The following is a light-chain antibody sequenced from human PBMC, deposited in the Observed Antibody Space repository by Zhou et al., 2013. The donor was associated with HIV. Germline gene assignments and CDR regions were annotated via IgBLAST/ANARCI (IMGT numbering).Light chain of an antibody. CDR2: AAA. J-gene: IGKJ1*01. CDR3: HQYNSYPWT. Sequence: DIQMTQSPSSLSASVGDRVTITCRASQDITHYLAWYQQKAGKTPKLLIYAAATLQSGVPSRFSGSGSGTEFTLTISSLQPDDFAIYHCHQYNSYPWTFGQGTKVQIK. V-gene: IGKV1-16*01. CDR1: QDITHY.